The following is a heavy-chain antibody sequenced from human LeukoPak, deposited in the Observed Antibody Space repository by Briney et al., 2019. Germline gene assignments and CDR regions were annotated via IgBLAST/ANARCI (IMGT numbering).Heavy chain of an antibody. CDR2: ISSSSSYI. D-gene: IGHD3-9*01. J-gene: IGHJ5*02. Sequence: TSGGSLRLSCAASGFTFSSYNMNWVRQAPGKGLEWVSSISSSSSYIYYADSLKGRFTSSRDNAKNSLFLQMNSLRAEDTAVYYCARNLNSWFDPWGQGTLVTVSS. CDR1: GFTFSSYN. CDR3: ARNLNSWFDP. V-gene: IGHV3-21*01.